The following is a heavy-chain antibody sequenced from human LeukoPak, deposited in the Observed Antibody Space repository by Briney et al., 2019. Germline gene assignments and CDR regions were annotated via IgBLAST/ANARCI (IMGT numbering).Heavy chain of an antibody. CDR2: ISYDGSNK. CDR1: GFTFSSYG. Sequence: GRSLRLSCAASGFTFSSYGMHWVRQAPGKGLEWVAVISYDGSNKYYADSVKGRFTISRDNSKNTLYLQMNSLRAEDTAVYYCAKPGPHYGSGSLDYWGQGTLVTVSS. CDR3: AKPGPHYGSGSLDY. D-gene: IGHD3-10*01. J-gene: IGHJ4*02. V-gene: IGHV3-30*18.